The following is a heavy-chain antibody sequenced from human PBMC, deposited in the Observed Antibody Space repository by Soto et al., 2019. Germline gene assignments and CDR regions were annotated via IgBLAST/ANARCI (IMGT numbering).Heavy chain of an antibody. D-gene: IGHD1-7*01. Sequence: QLQLQESGPGLVKPSETLSLTCTVSGGSISSSSYYWGWIRQPPGKGLEWNGSIYYSGSTYYNPSLKSRVTISVDTSKNQFSLKLSSVTAAETAVYYCARHGTEDPNYKYRGYYYYYMDVWGKGTTVTVSS. CDR1: GGSISSSSYY. J-gene: IGHJ6*03. CDR2: IYYSGST. V-gene: IGHV4-39*01. CDR3: ARHGTEDPNYKYRGYYYYYMDV.